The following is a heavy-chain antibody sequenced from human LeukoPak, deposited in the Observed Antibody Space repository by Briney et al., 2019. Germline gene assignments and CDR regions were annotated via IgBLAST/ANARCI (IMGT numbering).Heavy chain of an antibody. V-gene: IGHV4-4*07. CDR1: GDSIKSYY. CDR2: IYTNGNT. Sequence: SETLSLTCTVSGDSIKSYYWSWIRQPAGKGLEWIGRIYTNGNTNYNPSLKSRVTMSIDTSRNQFSLTLNSLTAADTAVYYCASVHTYASDAFEMWGQGTMVTVSS. CDR3: ASVHTYASDAFEM. J-gene: IGHJ3*02. D-gene: IGHD5-18*01.